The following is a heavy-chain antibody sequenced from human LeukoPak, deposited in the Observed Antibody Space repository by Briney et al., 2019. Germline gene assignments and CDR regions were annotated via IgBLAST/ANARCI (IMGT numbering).Heavy chain of an antibody. D-gene: IGHD5-12*01. J-gene: IGHJ4*02. CDR1: GGSISSSSYY. V-gene: IGHV4-39*01. Sequence: PSETLSLTCTVSGGSISSSSYYWGWIRQPPGKVLEWIGSIYYSGSTYYNPSLKSRVTISVDTSKNQFSLKLSSVTAADTAVYYCAISGYHFDYWGQGTLVTVSS. CDR2: IYYSGST. CDR3: AISGYHFDY.